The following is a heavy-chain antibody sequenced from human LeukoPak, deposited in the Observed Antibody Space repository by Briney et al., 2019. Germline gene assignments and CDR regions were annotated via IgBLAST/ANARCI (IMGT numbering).Heavy chain of an antibody. D-gene: IGHD1-26*01. Sequence: SETLSLTCAVYGGSFSGYYWSWIRQPPGKGLEWIGEINHSGSTNYNPSLKSRVTISVDTSKNQFSLKLTSVTAADTAVYYCARDVGARIEGYWGQGTLVTVSS. CDR2: INHSGST. J-gene: IGHJ4*02. CDR1: GGSFSGYY. V-gene: IGHV4-34*01. CDR3: ARDVGARIEGY.